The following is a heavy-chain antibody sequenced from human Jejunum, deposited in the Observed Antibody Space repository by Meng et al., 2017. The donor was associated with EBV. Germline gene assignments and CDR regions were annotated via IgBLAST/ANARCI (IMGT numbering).Heavy chain of an antibody. CDR3: AQRILRAGFDP. D-gene: IGHD5/OR15-5a*01. Sequence: QITLKESGPALVKPEHTPTLTCTFSGFSLATRGVGVGWIRQPPAKALEWLALIYWNGDEHYSPSLRTRLTISKVTSKNQVVLTMTDMDPVDTATYYCAQRILRAGFDPWGRGVLGTVSS. J-gene: IGHJ5*02. V-gene: IGHV2-5*01. CDR2: IYWNGDE. CDR1: GFSLATRGVG.